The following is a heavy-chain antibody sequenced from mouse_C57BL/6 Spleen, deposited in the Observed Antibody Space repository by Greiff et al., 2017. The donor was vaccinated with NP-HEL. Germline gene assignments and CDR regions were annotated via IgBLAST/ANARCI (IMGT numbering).Heavy chain of an antibody. D-gene: IGHD1-1*01. CDR3: ARFTTVVEGNYFDY. CDR1: GFTFSDYG. CDR2: ISSGSSTI. V-gene: IGHV5-17*01. Sequence: DVMLVESGGGLVKPGGSLKLSCAASGFTFSDYGMHWVRQAPEKGLEWVAYISSGSSTIYYADTVKGRFTISRDNAKNTLFLQMTSLRSEDTAMYYCARFTTVVEGNYFDYWGQGTTLTVSS. J-gene: IGHJ2*01.